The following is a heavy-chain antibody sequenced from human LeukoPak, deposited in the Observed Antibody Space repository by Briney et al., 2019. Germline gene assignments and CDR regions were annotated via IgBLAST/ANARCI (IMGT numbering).Heavy chain of an antibody. J-gene: IGHJ3*02. Sequence: SQTLSLTCAVSGGSISSGGYSWSWIRQPPGKGLEWIGYIYHSGSTYYNPSLKSRVTISVDRSKNQFSLKLSSVTAADTAVYYCARGEKVVVTTVPFDIWGQGTMVTVSS. CDR2: IYHSGST. V-gene: IGHV4-30-2*01. CDR3: ARGEKVVVTTVPFDI. D-gene: IGHD3-22*01. CDR1: GGSISSGGYS.